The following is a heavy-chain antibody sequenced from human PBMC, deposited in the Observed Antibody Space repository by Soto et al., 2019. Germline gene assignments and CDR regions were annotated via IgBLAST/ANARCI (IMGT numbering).Heavy chain of an antibody. V-gene: IGHV4-59*11. CDR3: ARANLFFDY. CDR1: GGSINNHY. J-gene: IGHJ4*02. CDR2: IYYSGST. Sequence: QVQLQESGPGLVKPSETLSLTCTVSGGSINNHYWSWIRQPPGQGLEWIGYIYYSGSTNYNPSLTSRVTLSVDTSKNQFSLKLSSLTAADTAIYYCARANLFFDYWGQGTLVTVSS. D-gene: IGHD7-27*01.